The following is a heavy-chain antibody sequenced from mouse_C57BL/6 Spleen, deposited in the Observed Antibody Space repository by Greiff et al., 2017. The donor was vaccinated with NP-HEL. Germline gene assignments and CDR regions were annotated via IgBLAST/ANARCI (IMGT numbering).Heavy chain of an antibody. V-gene: IGHV1-50*01. CDR2: IDPSDSYT. CDR3: ARYYYGSRDYFDY. Sequence: QVQLQQPGAELVKPGASVKLSCKASGYTFTSYWMQWVKQRPGQGLEWIGEIDPSDSYTNYNQKFKGKATLTVDTSSSTAYMQLSSLTSEDSAVYYCARYYYGSRDYFDYWGQGTTLTVSS. CDR1: GYTFTSYW. D-gene: IGHD1-1*01. J-gene: IGHJ2*01.